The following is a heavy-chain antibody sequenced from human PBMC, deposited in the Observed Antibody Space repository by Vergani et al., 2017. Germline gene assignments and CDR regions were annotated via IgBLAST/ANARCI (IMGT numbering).Heavy chain of an antibody. D-gene: IGHD2-21*02. V-gene: IGHV1-18*04. Sequence: VQLVPSGAEVKKPGASVKVSCKASGYTFTSYGLSWVRPAPGQGLEWMGWISAYNGNTNYAQKLQGRVTMTTDTSTSTAYMELRSLRSDDTDVYYCARRSWLVVTAINDYWGQGTLVTVSS. CDR3: ARRSWLVVTAINDY. J-gene: IGHJ4*02. CDR1: GYTFTSYG. CDR2: ISAYNGNT.